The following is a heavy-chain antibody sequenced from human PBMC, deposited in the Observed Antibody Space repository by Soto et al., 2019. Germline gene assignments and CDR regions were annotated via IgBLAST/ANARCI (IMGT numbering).Heavy chain of an antibody. CDR3: AKNWEI. CDR1: GGSITNINYY. CDR2: THYSGIT. Sequence: QLQLQESGPRLVMPSETLSLTCTVSGGSITNINYYWGRIRQPPGKGLEWIGSTHYSGITYYNPSLKSRVTISTDTSKNHFSLKLTSVTAADTAVYYCAKNWEIGGQGTRVTVSS. D-gene: IGHD1-26*01. J-gene: IGHJ4*02. V-gene: IGHV4-39*02.